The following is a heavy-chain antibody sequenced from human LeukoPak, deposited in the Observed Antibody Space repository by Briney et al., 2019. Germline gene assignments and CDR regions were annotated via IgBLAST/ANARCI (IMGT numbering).Heavy chain of an antibody. CDR1: GFSISYYY. CDR3: ARSGEPYSLDV. J-gene: IGHJ6*02. V-gene: IGHV3-48*02. Sequence: GGSLRLSCAASGFSISYYYMNWVRQPPGKGLEWLSCISSTTGAISYADSVKGRFTISQDSARNSLFLQMNSLRDEDTAVYYCARSGEPYSLDVWGQGTTVTVSS. CDR2: ISSTTGAI. D-gene: IGHD1-14*01.